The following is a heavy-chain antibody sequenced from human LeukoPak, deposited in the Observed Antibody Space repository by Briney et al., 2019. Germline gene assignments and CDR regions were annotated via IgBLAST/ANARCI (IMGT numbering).Heavy chain of an antibody. CDR3: ATDVFAVVPAAIYYYR. D-gene: IGHD2-2*02. CDR2: FDPEDGDT. Sequence: ASVKVSCKVSGYTLTELSMHWVRQAPGKGLEWMGGFDPEDGDTIYAQKFQGRVTMTEDTSTDTAYMELSGLRSEDTAVYYCATDVFAVVPAAIYYYRWGQGTLVTVSS. V-gene: IGHV1-24*01. J-gene: IGHJ4*02. CDR1: GYTLTELS.